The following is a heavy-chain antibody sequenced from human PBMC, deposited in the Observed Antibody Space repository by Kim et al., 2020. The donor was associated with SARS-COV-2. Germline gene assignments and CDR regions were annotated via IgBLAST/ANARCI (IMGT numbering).Heavy chain of an antibody. CDR3: AGGIAVAGYYFDY. Sequence: GGSLRLSCAASGFTFSSYAMHWVRQAPGKGLEWVAVISYDGSNKYYADSVKGRFTISRDNSKNTLYLQMNSLRAEDTAVYYCAGGIAVAGYYFDYWGQGTLVTVSS. CDR1: GFTFSSYA. J-gene: IGHJ4*02. D-gene: IGHD6-19*01. CDR2: ISYDGSNK. V-gene: IGHV3-30-3*01.